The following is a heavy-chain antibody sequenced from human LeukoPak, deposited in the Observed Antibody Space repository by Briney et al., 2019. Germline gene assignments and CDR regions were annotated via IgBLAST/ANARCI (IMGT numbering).Heavy chain of an antibody. CDR2: MNPNSGNT. D-gene: IGHD1-14*01. J-gene: IGHJ5*02. CDR3: ARAYIPKGTNWFDP. CDR1: GYTFTSYD. V-gene: IGHV1-8*03. Sequence: ASVKVSCKASGYTFTSYDINWVRQATGQGLEWMGWMNPNSGNTGYAQKFQGRVTITRNTSISTAYMELSSLRSEDTAVYYCARAYIPKGTNWFDPWGQGTLVTVSS.